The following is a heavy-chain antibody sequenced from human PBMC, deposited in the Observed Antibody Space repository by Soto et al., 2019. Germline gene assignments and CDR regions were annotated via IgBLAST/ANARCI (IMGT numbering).Heavy chain of an antibody. V-gene: IGHV3-30*18. CDR3: AKDEGVGGTLGLFDY. Sequence: QVQLVESGGGAVQPGESLRLSCVASGFDFTYYAMHWVRQAPGKGLESVAVMSSDGSKIHHTDSVKGRFTISRENSKNTLYLQMNSPRKEDTAVYFCAKDEGVGGTLGLFDYWGQGTLVSVSS. CDR1: GFDFTYYA. J-gene: IGHJ4*02. CDR2: MSSDGSKI. D-gene: IGHD1-26*01.